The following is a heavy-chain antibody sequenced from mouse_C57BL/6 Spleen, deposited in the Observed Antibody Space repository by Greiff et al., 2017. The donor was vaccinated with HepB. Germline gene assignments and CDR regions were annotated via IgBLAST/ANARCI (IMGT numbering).Heavy chain of an antibody. CDR3: ARSGDYGSSYGNFDY. CDR1: GYTFTSYW. CDR2: IDPSDSYT. Sequence: QVQLQQPGAELVRPGTSVKLSFKASGYTFTSYWMHWVKQRPGQGLEWIGVIDPSDSYTNYNQKFKGKATLTVDTSSSTAYMQLSNLTSEDSAVYYCARSGDYGSSYGNFDYWGQGTTLTVSS. D-gene: IGHD1-1*01. V-gene: IGHV1-59*01. J-gene: IGHJ2*01.